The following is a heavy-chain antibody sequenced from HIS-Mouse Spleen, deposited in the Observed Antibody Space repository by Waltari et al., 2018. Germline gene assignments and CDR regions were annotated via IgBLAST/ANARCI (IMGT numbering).Heavy chain of an antibody. V-gene: IGHV4-39*07. J-gene: IGHJ2*01. CDR2: IYYSGST. CDR3: AREIPYSSSWYDWYFDL. Sequence: QLQLQESRAGLVKPSETLSLTSTVPGGSISSSSYYWSWIRQPPGKGLEWIGSIYYSGSTYYNPSLKSRVTISVDTSKNQFSLKLSSVTAADTAVYYCAREIPYSSSWYDWYFDLWGRGTLVTVSS. D-gene: IGHD6-13*01. CDR1: GGSISSSSYY.